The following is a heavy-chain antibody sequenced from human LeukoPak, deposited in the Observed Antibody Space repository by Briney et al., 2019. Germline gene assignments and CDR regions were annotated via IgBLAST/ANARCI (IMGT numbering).Heavy chain of an antibody. CDR1: GFSFSSSW. CDR3: AKGFGDLGFDY. J-gene: IGHJ4*02. Sequence: PGGSLRLSCAASGFSFSSSWMSWVRQAPGKGLEWVSAISGSGGSTYYADSVKGRFTISRDNSKNTLYLQMNSLRAEDTAVYYCAKGFGDLGFDYWGQGTLVTVSS. CDR2: ISGSGGST. V-gene: IGHV3-23*01. D-gene: IGHD2-21*01.